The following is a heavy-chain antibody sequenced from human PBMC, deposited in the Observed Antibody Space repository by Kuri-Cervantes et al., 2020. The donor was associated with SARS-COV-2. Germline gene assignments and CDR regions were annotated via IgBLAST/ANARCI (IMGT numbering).Heavy chain of an antibody. CDR1: GFTFSSYS. CDR2: ISSSSYI. D-gene: IGHD2-15*01. CDR3: ARGGIGSWYSPTLDY. J-gene: IGHJ4*02. Sequence: LSLTCAASGFTFSSYSMNWVRQAPGKGLEWVSSISSSSYIYYADSVKGRFTISRDNSKNTLYLQMNSLRAEDTAVYYCARGGIGSWYSPTLDYWGQGTLVTVSS. V-gene: IGHV3-21*04.